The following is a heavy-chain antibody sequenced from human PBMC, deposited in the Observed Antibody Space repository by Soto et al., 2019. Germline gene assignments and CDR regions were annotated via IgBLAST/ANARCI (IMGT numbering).Heavy chain of an antibody. CDR2: IYYSGST. CDR1: GGSISSYY. Sequence: PSETLSLTCTVSGGSISSYYWSWIRQPPGKGLEWIGYIYYSGSTNYNPSLKSRVTISVDTSKNQFSLKLSSVTAADTAVYYCASLYCSSTSCYSWFDPWGQGTLVTVSS. D-gene: IGHD2-2*01. V-gene: IGHV4-59*01. CDR3: ASLYCSSTSCYSWFDP. J-gene: IGHJ5*02.